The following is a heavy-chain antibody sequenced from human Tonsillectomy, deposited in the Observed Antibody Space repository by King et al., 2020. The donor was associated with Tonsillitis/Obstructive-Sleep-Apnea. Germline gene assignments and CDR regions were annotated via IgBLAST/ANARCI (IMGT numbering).Heavy chain of an antibody. V-gene: IGHV1-2*02. CDR2: INPNSGGT. D-gene: IGHD3-16*01. J-gene: IGHJ5*02. CDR3: ARARLRSTLNWFDP. CDR1: GYTFTGYY. Sequence: LVESGAEVKKPGASVKVSCKASGYTFTGYYMHWVRQAPGQGLEWMGWINPNSGGTNYAQKFQGRVTMTRDTSISTAYMELSSLRSDDTAVYYCARARLRSTLNWFDPWGQGTLVTVSS.